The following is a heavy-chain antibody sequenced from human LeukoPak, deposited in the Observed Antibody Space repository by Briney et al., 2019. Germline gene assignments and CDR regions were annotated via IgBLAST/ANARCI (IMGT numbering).Heavy chain of an antibody. V-gene: IGHV3-20*04. D-gene: IGHD2-21*01. CDR1: GFTFDDYG. CDR2: INWNGGST. CDR3: VRAYHPGGWFDP. Sequence: GGSLRLSCAASGFTFDDYGMSWVRQAPGKGLEWVSGINWNGGSTGYTDSVKGRFTISRDNAKNSLYLQMNSLTAEDTAMYYCVRAYHPGGWFDPWGQGTLVTVSS. J-gene: IGHJ5*02.